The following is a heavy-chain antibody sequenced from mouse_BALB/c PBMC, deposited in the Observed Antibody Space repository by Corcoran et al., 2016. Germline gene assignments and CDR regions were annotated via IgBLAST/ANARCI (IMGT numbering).Heavy chain of an antibody. D-gene: IGHD1-1*01. CDR1: GYTFTDYN. CDR2: INPNNGGT. J-gene: IGHJ4*01. Sequence: EVLLQQSGPELVKPGASVKIPCKASGYTFTDYNMDWVKQSHGKSLEWIGDINPNNGGTIYNQKFMGKATLTVDKSSSTAYMELRSLTSEDTAVYYCARKYYYGSSLYAMDYWGQGTSVTVSS. V-gene: IGHV1-18*01. CDR3: ARKYYYGSSLYAMDY.